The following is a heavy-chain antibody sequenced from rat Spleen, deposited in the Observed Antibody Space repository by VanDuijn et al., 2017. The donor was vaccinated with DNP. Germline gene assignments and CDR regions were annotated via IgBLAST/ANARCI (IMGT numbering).Heavy chain of an antibody. CDR3: ATHDWTS. Sequence: EVRLVESGGGLVQPGRSLKLSCAASRFTFNSYWMAWIRQVPGKGLEWVATISYEGSRTYYRDSVKGRFTISRDNAKSTLDLQRDSLRSEDTATYSWATHDWTSWGQGVMVTVSS. CDR1: RFTFNSYW. J-gene: IGHJ2*01. V-gene: IGHV5-29*01. CDR2: ISYEGSRT.